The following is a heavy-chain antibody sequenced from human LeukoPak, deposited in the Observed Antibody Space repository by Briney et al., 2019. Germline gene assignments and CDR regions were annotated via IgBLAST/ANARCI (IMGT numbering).Heavy chain of an antibody. CDR1: GGSISSSSYY. D-gene: IGHD5-18*01. CDR2: IYYSGST. CDR3: ARAQTAMNYFDY. V-gene: IGHV4-39*07. Sequence: SETLSLTCTVSGGSISSSSYYWGWIRQPSGKGLEWIGSIYYSGSTYYNPSLKSRVTISVDTSKNQFSLKLSSVTAADTAVYYCARAQTAMNYFDYWGQGTLVTVSS. J-gene: IGHJ4*02.